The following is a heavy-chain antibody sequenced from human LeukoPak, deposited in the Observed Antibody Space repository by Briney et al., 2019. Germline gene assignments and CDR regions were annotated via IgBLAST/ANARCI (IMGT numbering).Heavy chain of an antibody. Sequence: GGSLRLSCAASGFTFSSYWMHWVRQAPGKGLVWVSRINSDGSSTSYADSVKGRFTISRDNAKNTLYLQMNSLRAEDTAVYYCARGWGYGGNRVDYWGQGTLVTVSP. CDR3: ARGWGYGGNRVDY. CDR2: INSDGSST. CDR1: GFTFSSYW. J-gene: IGHJ4*02. D-gene: IGHD4-23*01. V-gene: IGHV3-74*01.